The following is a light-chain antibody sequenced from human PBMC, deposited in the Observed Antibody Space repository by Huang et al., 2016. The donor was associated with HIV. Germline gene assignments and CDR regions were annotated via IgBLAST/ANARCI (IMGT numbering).Light chain of an antibody. CDR1: QGVGTY. CDR2: DAS. V-gene: IGKV3D-11*01. J-gene: IGKJ4*01. Sequence: VLTQSPPTLSLSLGGTGTLSCRASQGVGTYVAWYQQRPGQAPRLVIYDASNRAAGISGRFRGAGSGTDFTLSINGLESEDVGVYYCQQRNVWPLTFGGGTKVEVK. CDR3: QQRNVWPLT.